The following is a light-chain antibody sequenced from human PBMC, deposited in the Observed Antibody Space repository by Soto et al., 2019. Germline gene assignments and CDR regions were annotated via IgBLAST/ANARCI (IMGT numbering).Light chain of an antibody. CDR2: HAS. CDR3: QQYNSYPIT. CDR1: QSISNW. Sequence: DSPITQSPSTLPASVGDGVAIPCRASQSISNWLAWYQQKPGTAPKVLIYHASNLQSGVPSRFSGSGSGTEFTLTISSLQPDDFATYYCQQYNSYPITFGQGTRLEIK. J-gene: IGKJ5*01. V-gene: IGKV1-5*01.